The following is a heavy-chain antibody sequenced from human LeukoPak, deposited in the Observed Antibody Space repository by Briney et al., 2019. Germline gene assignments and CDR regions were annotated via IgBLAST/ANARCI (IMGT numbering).Heavy chain of an antibody. CDR3: ARDRRPIWSSGYPTFDY. CDR2: IYYSGST. J-gene: IGHJ4*02. D-gene: IGHD3-22*01. V-gene: IGHV4-39*07. CDR1: GGSISSSYSY. Sequence: SETLSLTCTVSGGSISSSYSYWGWIRQPPGKGLDWIGNIYYSGSTYYNPSLKSRVTISVDTSKNHFSLKLNSVTAADTAVYYCARDRRPIWSSGYPTFDYWGQGTLVTVSS.